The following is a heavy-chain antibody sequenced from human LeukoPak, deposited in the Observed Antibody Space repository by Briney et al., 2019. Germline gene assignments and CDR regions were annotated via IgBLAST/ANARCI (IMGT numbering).Heavy chain of an antibody. D-gene: IGHD1-1*01. Sequence: VSVNVSCKASGYSFSSYHMHWVRQAPGQGLEWMGIINPSGGSATYAQRFHGRVTMTRDTSTTTVYMELSSLKSEDTAVYYCARWTGTTGLDYWGQGTLVTVSS. J-gene: IGHJ4*02. CDR3: ARWTGTTGLDY. V-gene: IGHV1-46*01. CDR1: GYSFSSYH. CDR2: INPSGGSA.